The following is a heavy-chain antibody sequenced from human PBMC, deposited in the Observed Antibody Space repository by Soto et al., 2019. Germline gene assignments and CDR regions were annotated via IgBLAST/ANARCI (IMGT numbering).Heavy chain of an antibody. CDR2: ISGSGGST. V-gene: IGHV3-23*01. D-gene: IGHD3-3*01. CDR1: GFTFSSYA. Sequence: GGSLRLSCAASGFTFSSYAMSWVRQAPGKGLEWVSAISGSGGSTYYADSVKGRFTISRDNSKNTLYLQMNSLRAEDTAVYYCAKTSTYYDFWSGLYNWFDPWGQGTLVTVSS. J-gene: IGHJ5*02. CDR3: AKTSTYYDFWSGLYNWFDP.